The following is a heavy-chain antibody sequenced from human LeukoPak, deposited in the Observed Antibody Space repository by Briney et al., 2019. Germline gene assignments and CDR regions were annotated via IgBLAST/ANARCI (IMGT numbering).Heavy chain of an antibody. V-gene: IGHV1-46*01. J-gene: IGHJ4*02. Sequence: GASVRVSCKTSGYTFTDYDITWVRQAPGQGLEWMGIINPSGGSTSYAQKFQGRVTMTRDMSTSTVYMELSSLRSEDTAVYYCARDELLWFGESISWVFDYWGQGTLVTVSS. CDR2: INPSGGST. CDR1: GYTFTDYD. CDR3: ARDELLWFGESISWVFDY. D-gene: IGHD3-10*01.